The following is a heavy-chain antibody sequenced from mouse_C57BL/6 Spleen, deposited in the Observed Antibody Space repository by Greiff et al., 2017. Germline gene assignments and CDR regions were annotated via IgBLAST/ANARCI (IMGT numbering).Heavy chain of an antibody. Sequence: QVQLQQPGAELVRPGSSVKLSCKASGYTFTSYWMHWVKQRPIQGLEWIGNIDPSDSETPYNQKFKDKATLTVDKSSSTAYMQLSSLTSADSAVYYCARFGSNYGSYYYSMDYWGQGTSVTVSS. V-gene: IGHV1-52*01. D-gene: IGHD1-1*01. CDR1: GYTFTSYW. J-gene: IGHJ4*01. CDR2: IDPSDSET. CDR3: ARFGSNYGSYYYSMDY.